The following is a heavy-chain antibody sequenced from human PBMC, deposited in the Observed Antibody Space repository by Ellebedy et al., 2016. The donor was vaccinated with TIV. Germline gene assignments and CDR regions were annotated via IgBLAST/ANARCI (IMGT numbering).Heavy chain of an antibody. CDR2: INSDGSGT. J-gene: IGHJ5*02. Sequence: HTGGSLRLSCAASGSAFNAYSMHWVRQAPGKGLVWVSRINSDGSGTNYADSVKGRFTISRDNAKNTLYLQMSSLRAEDTAVYYCTKEGVVVVTDTPGFDPWGQGTLVTVSS. D-gene: IGHD2-15*01. CDR3: TKEGVVVVTDTPGFDP. V-gene: IGHV3-74*01. CDR1: GSAFNAYS.